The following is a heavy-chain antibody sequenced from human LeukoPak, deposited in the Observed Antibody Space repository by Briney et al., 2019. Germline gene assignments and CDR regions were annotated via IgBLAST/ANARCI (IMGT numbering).Heavy chain of an antibody. Sequence: GGSLRLSCAASGFTVSGNYMSWVRQAPGKGLEWVSVIYSASSTYYADSVKGRFTISRDNSKNTLYLQMNSRRTEDTAVYYCARAEGYDILTGLDYWGQGTLVTVSS. CDR3: ARAEGYDILTGLDY. CDR2: IYSASST. V-gene: IGHV3-53*01. J-gene: IGHJ4*02. D-gene: IGHD3-9*01. CDR1: GFTVSGNY.